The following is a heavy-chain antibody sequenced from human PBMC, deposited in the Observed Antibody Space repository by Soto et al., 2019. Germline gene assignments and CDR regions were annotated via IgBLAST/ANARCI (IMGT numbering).Heavy chain of an antibody. CDR2: TSYSGSS. J-gene: IGHJ4*02. CDR1: GGSVGSYY. D-gene: IGHD3-22*01. CDR3: ARAGYYYESSGYFKEYYFDY. V-gene: IGHV4-59*02. Sequence: PSETLSLTCTVSGGSVGSYYGSWIRQPPGKGLEWIGYTSYSGSSNYNPSLKSRVAIVVDTSRNQISLKLSSVTAADTAVYYCARAGYYYESSGYFKEYYFDYWGQGTLVTVSS.